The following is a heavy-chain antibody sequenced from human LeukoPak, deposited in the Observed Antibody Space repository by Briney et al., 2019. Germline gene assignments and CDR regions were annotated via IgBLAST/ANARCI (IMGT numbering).Heavy chain of an antibody. Sequence: GASVKVSCKASGYTFTGYYMHWVRQAPGQGLEWMGWINPNSGGTNYAQKFQGRVTMTRDTSISTAYMELSRLRSDDTAVYYCARGWGVTKYYYYYYMDVWGKGTTVTVSS. D-gene: IGHD4-17*01. CDR1: GYTFTGYY. J-gene: IGHJ6*03. V-gene: IGHV1-2*02. CDR3: ARGWGVTKYYYYYYMDV. CDR2: INPNSGGT.